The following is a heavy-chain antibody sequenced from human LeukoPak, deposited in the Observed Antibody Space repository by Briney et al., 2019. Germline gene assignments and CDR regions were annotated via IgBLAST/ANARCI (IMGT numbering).Heavy chain of an antibody. V-gene: IGHV4-59*01. J-gene: IGHJ3*02. Sequence: PSETLSLTCTVSGSSISSYYWSWIRQPPGKGLEWIGYIYYSGSTNYNPSLKSRVTISVDTSKNQFSLKLSSVTAADTAVYYCARDYHDREAFDIWGQGTMVTVSS. D-gene: IGHD3-22*01. CDR3: ARDYHDREAFDI. CDR2: IYYSGST. CDR1: GSSISSYY.